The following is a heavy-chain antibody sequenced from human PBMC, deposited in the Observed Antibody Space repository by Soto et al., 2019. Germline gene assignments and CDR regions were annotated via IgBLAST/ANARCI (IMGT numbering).Heavy chain of an antibody. CDR1: GFTFSNYA. J-gene: IGHJ6*02. V-gene: IGHV3-23*01. D-gene: IGHD2-15*01. Sequence: EVQLWESGGGLVQPGGSLRLSCAASGFTFSNYAMSWVRQAPGKGLEWVSAISGSGGWTYYADSVKGRFTIPRDNSKNSLYLQINSLRAEDTAVYYCARSSATPNGWWGFGLDVWGQGTSVIVSS. CDR2: ISGSGGWT. CDR3: ARSSATPNGWWGFGLDV.